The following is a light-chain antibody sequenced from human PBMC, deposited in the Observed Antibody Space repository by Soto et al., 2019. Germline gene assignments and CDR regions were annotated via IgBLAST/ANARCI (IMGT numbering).Light chain of an antibody. CDR2: GAS. CDR3: QQYGSPPLT. V-gene: IGKV3-20*01. Sequence: ENGLTQSPGTLSLSPGDRATLSCRASQSVSRNYVAWYQKKPGQPPRLLINGASSRATVIPDRFAGSGCGADFTLTISRLEPEDFAVYYCQQYGSPPLTFGGGTKVEIK. J-gene: IGKJ4*01. CDR1: QSVSRNY.